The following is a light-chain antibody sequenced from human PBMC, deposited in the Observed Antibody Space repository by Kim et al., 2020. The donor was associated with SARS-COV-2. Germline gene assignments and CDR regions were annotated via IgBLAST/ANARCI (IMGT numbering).Light chain of an antibody. CDR3: QQYNRRPHT. CDR1: QSLGST. Sequence: SVSPGQRATLSCRASQSLGSTLAWYQQKPGQAPRLLIYGASTRATGIPARFSGTGSGTEFTLTISSLQPEDSAVYYCQQYNRRPHTFGQGTKLEI. CDR2: GAS. V-gene: IGKV3-15*01. J-gene: IGKJ2*01.